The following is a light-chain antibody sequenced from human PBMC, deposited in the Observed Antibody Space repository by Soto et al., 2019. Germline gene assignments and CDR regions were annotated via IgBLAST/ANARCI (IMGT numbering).Light chain of an antibody. CDR2: EVT. CDR1: SSDVGGYDY. J-gene: IGLJ1*01. Sequence: QSVRTQPASVSGSPGQSITISCTGTSSDVGGYDYVSWYQQHPGKAPKFMIYEVTSRPSGVSHRFSGSKSGNTASLTISGLQAEDEADYYCTSYTTTSTYVFGTGTKVTVL. V-gene: IGLV2-14*01. CDR3: TSYTTTSTYV.